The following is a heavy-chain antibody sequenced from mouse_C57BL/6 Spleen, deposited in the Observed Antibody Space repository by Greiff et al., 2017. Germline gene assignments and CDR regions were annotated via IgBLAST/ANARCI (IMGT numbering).Heavy chain of an antibody. Sequence: DVQLQESGPELVKPGASVQISCKASGYSFTGYYMNWVKQSPEKSLEWIGEINPSTGGTTYNQKFKAKATLTVDKSSSTAYMQLKSLTSEDSAVYYCARGGAYYSNYFDYWGQGTTLTVSS. D-gene: IGHD2-5*01. CDR1: GYSFTGYY. CDR2: INPSTGGT. J-gene: IGHJ2*01. V-gene: IGHV1-42*01. CDR3: ARGGAYYSNYFDY.